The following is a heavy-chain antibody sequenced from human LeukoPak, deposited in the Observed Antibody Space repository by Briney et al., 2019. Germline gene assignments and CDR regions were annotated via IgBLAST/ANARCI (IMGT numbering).Heavy chain of an antibody. CDR2: IYYSGST. J-gene: IGHJ4*03. Sequence: SETLSLTCTVSGGSISSYYWSWIRQPPGKGLEWIGYIYYSGSTNYNPSLKSRVTISVDTSKNQFSLKLSSVTAADTAVYYCARDPTTEDIVVVPAEHFDYWGQGTMVTVSS. V-gene: IGHV4-59*12. D-gene: IGHD2-2*01. CDR1: GGSISSYY. CDR3: ARDPTTEDIVVVPAEHFDY.